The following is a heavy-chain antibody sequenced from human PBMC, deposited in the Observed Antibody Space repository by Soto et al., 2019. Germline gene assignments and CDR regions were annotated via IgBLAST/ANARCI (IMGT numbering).Heavy chain of an antibody. D-gene: IGHD2-2*01. CDR2: IIPIFGTA. V-gene: IGHV1-69*13. Sequence: GASVKVSCKASGGTFSSYAISWVRQAPGQGLEWMGGIIPIFGTANYAQKFQGRVTITADESTSTAYMELSSLRSEDTAVYYCARSHAYCSSTSCYPPDPYGMDVWGQGTTVTVSS. CDR3: ARSHAYCSSTSCYPPDPYGMDV. J-gene: IGHJ6*02. CDR1: GGTFSSYA.